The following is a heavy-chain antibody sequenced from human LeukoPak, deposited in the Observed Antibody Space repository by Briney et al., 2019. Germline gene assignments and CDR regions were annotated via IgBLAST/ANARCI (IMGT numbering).Heavy chain of an antibody. V-gene: IGHV3-53*01. D-gene: IGHD5-12*01. CDR2: IYSGGST. Sequence: PGGSLRLSCAASGFTVSSKYMSWVRQAPGKGLEWVSVIYSGGSTYYADSVKGRFTISRDNSKNTLYLQMNSLRAEDTAAYYCARAYSGYDSAFDYWGQGTLVTVSS. CDR3: ARAYSGYDSAFDY. CDR1: GFTVSSKY. J-gene: IGHJ4*02.